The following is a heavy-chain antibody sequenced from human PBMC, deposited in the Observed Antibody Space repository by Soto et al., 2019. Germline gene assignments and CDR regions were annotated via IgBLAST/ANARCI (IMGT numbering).Heavy chain of an antibody. CDR1: GGTFSSYT. J-gene: IGHJ4*02. Sequence: KVSCKASGGTFSSYTISWVRQAPGQGLEWMGRIIPILGMANYAQKLQGRVTITADKSTSTAYMELSSLRSPDTALYYCASGYCSGRSCYFDYWGQGTLVTVSS. D-gene: IGHD2-15*01. V-gene: IGHV1-69*02. CDR3: ASGYCSGRSCYFDY. CDR2: IIPILGMA.